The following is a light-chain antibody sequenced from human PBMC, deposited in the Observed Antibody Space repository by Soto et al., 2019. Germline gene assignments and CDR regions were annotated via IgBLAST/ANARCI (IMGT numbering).Light chain of an antibody. CDR3: YSTDSSGNQWV. V-gene: IGLV3-10*01. Sequence: SYELTQPPSVSVSPGQRARITCSGAALAKKYVYWYQQRSGQAPVLVAYEDNKRPSGIPERFSGSSSGTMATLTSSGAQVEDEGDYDCYSTDSSGNQWVFGGGTQLTVL. CDR2: EDN. CDR1: ALAKKY. J-gene: IGLJ3*02.